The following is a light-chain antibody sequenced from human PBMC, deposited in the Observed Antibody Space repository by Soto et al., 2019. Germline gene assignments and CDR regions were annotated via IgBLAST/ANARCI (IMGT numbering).Light chain of an antibody. Sequence: QSVLTQPPSASGTPGQRVTISCSGSSSNIGSNTVNWYQQLPGTAPKLLIYSNNQRPSGVHDRFSGSKSGTSASLAISGLQSEDEADYYCAAWDDSLNGYYVFGTGTKLTVL. V-gene: IGLV1-44*01. CDR3: AAWDDSLNGYYV. J-gene: IGLJ1*01. CDR1: SSNIGSNT. CDR2: SNN.